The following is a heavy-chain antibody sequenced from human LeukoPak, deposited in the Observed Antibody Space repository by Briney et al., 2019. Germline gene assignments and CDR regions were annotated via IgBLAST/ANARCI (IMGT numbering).Heavy chain of an antibody. Sequence: PGRSLRLSCAASGFTFDDYTMHWVRQAPGKGLEWVSLINWDGSSTYYADSVKGRFTISRDNSKNSLYLQMNSLRTEDTALYFCAKDSGYSKMDVWGKGTTVTVSS. V-gene: IGHV3-43*01. J-gene: IGHJ6*04. D-gene: IGHD6-13*01. CDR2: INWDGSST. CDR1: GFTFDDYT. CDR3: AKDSGYSKMDV.